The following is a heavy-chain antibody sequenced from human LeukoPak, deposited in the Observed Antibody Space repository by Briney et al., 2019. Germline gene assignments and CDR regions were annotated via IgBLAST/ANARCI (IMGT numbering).Heavy chain of an antibody. CDR1: GGSISNYY. J-gene: IGHJ4*02. CDR3: ARLKTDYGGNDYYFDY. Sequence: PSETLSLTCTVSGGSISNYYWSWIRQPPGKGLEWIGYIYYTGSTNYNPFLKSRVTISVDTSKNQFSLRLSSVTAADTAVYYCARLKTDYGGNDYYFDYWGQGTLVTVSS. D-gene: IGHD4-23*01. V-gene: IGHV4-59*08. CDR2: IYYTGST.